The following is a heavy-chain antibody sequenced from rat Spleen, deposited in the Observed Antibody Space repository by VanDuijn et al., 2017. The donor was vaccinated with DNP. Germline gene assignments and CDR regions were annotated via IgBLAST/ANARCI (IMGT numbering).Heavy chain of an antibody. J-gene: IGHJ2*01. CDR2: INGAGNT. D-gene: IGHD5-1*01. CDR1: GYSITSNFR. Sequence: EVQLQESGPGLVKPSQSLSLTCSVTGYSITSNFRWSWIRKFPGNKLEWMGYINGAGNTNYNPSLKSRISITRDTSKNQFFLQVSSVTTEDSATYYCAIQLGVFDYWGQGVMVIVSS. V-gene: IGHV3-3*01. CDR3: AIQLGVFDY.